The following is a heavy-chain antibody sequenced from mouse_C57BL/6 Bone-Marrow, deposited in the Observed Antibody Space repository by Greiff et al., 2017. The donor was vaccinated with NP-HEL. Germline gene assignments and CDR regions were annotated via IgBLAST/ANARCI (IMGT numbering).Heavy chain of an antibody. CDR1: GFTFSDYY. CDR3: ARRGGSSYYYAMDY. CDR2: ISNGGGST. D-gene: IGHD1-1*01. Sequence: EVQVVESGGGLVQPGGSLKLSCAASGFTFSDYYMYWVRQTPEKRLEWVAYISNGGGSTYYPDTVKGRFTISRDNAKNTLYLQMSRLKSEDTAMYYCARRGGSSYYYAMDYWGQGTSVTVSS. V-gene: IGHV5-12*01. J-gene: IGHJ4*01.